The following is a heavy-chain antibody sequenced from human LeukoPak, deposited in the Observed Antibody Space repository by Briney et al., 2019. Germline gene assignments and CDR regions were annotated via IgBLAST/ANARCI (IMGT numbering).Heavy chain of an antibody. V-gene: IGHV3-20*04. CDR2: INWNGGST. J-gene: IGHJ5*02. CDR3: QKTAYDILTGSQGWFDP. D-gene: IGHD3-9*01. Sequence: PGGSLRVSCAASGFTFDDYGMSRVRQAPGTGLDWVSCINWNGGSTGYADSVKGRFTISRDNAKNSLYLQMNSLRAEDTVLFFKQKTAYDILTGSQGWFDPWGQGTLVTVSS. CDR1: GFTFDDYG.